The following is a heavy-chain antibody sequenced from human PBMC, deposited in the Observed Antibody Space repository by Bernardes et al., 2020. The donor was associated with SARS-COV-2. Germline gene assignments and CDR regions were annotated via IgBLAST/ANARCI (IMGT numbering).Heavy chain of an antibody. CDR3: ARGGAFASGYYR. CDR1: GGSLRGYF. CDR2: INYLGST. J-gene: IGHJ5*02. Sequence: TLSLTCAVYGGSLRGYFWSWIRQSPGKGLEWIVEINYLGSTNYNPSLKSRVTISVDTSKNQFSLKLNSVTAADTSVYYCARGGAFASGYYRWGQGTLVTVSS. V-gene: IGHV4-34*01. D-gene: IGHD3-22*01.